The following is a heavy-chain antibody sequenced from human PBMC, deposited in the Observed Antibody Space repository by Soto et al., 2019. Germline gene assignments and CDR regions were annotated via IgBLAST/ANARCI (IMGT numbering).Heavy chain of an antibody. Sequence: GGSLRLSCAPSGFTFRRYWMTWVRQAPGKGPEWVANIKPDGSEKQYVDSVKGRFTVSRDNAKKSLDLQMNSLRVEDTAVYYCARAEDYDFWSGPPKYFDNWGQGTQVTVS. CDR3: ARAEDYDFWSGPPKYFDN. J-gene: IGHJ4*02. D-gene: IGHD3-3*01. CDR1: GFTFRRYW. CDR2: IKPDGSEK. V-gene: IGHV3-7*03.